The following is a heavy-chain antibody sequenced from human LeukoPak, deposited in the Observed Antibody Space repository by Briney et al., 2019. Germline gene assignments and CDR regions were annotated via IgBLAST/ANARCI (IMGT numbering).Heavy chain of an antibody. CDR2: IYYSGST. V-gene: IGHV4-59*08. D-gene: IGHD4-17*01. Sequence: KTSETLSLTCTVSGGSISSYYWSWIRQPPGKGLEWIGYIYYSGSTNYNPSLKSRVTISVDTSKNHLSLNLTSVRAADTAVYYCATTGHTTVTTFPFAYWGQGTLVTVSS. CDR1: GGSISSYY. J-gene: IGHJ4*02. CDR3: ATTGHTTVTTFPFAY.